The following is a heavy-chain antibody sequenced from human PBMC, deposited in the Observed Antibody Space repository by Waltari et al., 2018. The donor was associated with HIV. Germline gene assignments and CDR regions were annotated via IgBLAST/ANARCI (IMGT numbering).Heavy chain of an antibody. D-gene: IGHD3-9*01. V-gene: IGHV2-70*01. CDR2: IDWDDDK. CDR1: GFSLSTSGMC. J-gene: IGHJ2*01. Sequence: QVTLRESGPALVKPTQTLTLTCTFSGFSLSTSGMCVSWIRQPPGKALEWLALIDWDDDKYYSTSLNIRLSSSKEFFIIYVVLTMIFMDPFYTSMFFCSRIRCSYFYILTVYYSCYFVLWGRVTLVSVS. CDR3: SRIRCSYFYILTVYYSCYFVL.